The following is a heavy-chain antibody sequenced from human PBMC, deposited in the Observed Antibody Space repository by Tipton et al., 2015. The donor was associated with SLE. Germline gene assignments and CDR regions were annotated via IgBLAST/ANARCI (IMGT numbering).Heavy chain of an antibody. CDR2: IYHSGTT. J-gene: IGHJ6*03. Sequence: TLSLTCAVSGYPIGTDYYWGWIRQPPGKGLEWIGSIYHSGTTYYNPSLKSRVTISVDKSKKEFSLTLTSVTAADTAVYYCARDVMGRTTTDRGTYQYYYYMDFWGKGTTVTVSS. D-gene: IGHD3-10*01. CDR3: ARDVMGRTTTDRGTYQYYYYMDF. CDR1: GYPIGTDYY. V-gene: IGHV4-38-2*02.